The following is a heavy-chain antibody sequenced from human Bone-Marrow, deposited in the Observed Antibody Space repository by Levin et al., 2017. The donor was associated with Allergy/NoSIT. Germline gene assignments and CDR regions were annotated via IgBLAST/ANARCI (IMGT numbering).Heavy chain of an antibody. CDR2: ISYDGSNK. CDR1: GFTFSSYA. D-gene: IGHD4-17*01. CDR3: ARVSIYGDHTYFRSRWPYLDAFDI. J-gene: IGHJ3*02. V-gene: IGHV3-30-3*01. Sequence: LSLTCAASGFTFSSYAMHWVRQAPGKGLEWVAVISYDGSNKYYADSVKGRFTISRDNSKNTLYLQMNSLRAEDTAVYYCARVSIYGDHTYFRSRWPYLDAFDIWGQGTMVTVSS.